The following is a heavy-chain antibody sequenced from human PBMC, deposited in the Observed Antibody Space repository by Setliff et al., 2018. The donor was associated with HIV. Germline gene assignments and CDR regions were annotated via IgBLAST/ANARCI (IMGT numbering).Heavy chain of an antibody. D-gene: IGHD3-22*01. V-gene: IGHV1-69*13. CDR1: GGTFSSYA. CDR2: IIPIFGTA. CDR3: ARDRGDDYFDPSGFPH. Sequence: VASVKVSCKASGGTFSSYAISWVRQAPGQGLEWMGGIIPIFGTANYAQKFQGRVTITADESTSTAYMELSSLRSEDTAVYYCARDRGDDYFDPSGFPHWGQGTLVTVSS. J-gene: IGHJ4*02.